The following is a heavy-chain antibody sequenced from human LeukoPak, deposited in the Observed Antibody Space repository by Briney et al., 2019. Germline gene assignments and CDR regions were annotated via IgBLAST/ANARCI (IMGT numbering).Heavy chain of an antibody. Sequence: SETLSLTCTVSGGSISSYYWSWIRQPPGKGLEWIGYIYYSGSTNYNPSLKSRVTISVDTSKNQFSLKLSSMTAADTAVYYCARAAVVTFFDYWGQGTLVTVSS. CDR1: GGSISSYY. V-gene: IGHV4-59*01. CDR3: ARAAVVTFFDY. J-gene: IGHJ4*02. D-gene: IGHD2-21*02. CDR2: IYYSGST.